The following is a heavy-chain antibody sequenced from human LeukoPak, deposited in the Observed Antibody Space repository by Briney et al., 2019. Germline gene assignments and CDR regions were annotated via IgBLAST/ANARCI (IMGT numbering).Heavy chain of an antibody. CDR1: GFTFSSYA. CDR3: AKGRGDVYFDY. CDR2: ISGSGAST. Sequence: TGGSLRFSCAASGFTFSSYAMSWVRQAPGKGLEWGSAISGSGASTDYAVSVKGRFTISRDNSKNTLYLQMNSLRAEDTAVYYCAKGRGDVYFDYWGQGTLVTVSS. V-gene: IGHV3-23*01. J-gene: IGHJ4*02. D-gene: IGHD2-21*02.